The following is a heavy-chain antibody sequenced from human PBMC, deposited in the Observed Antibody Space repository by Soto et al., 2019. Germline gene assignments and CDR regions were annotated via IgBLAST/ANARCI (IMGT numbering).Heavy chain of an antibody. D-gene: IGHD3-22*01. CDR1: GFTFSTYA. J-gene: IGHJ4*02. CDR3: AKMYYYDSSGSRGYFDY. CDR2: ISGSGGST. Sequence: PGGPLRLSCAASGFTFSTYAMTWVRQAPGKGLEWVSAISGSGGSTYYADPVEGRFTISRDNSKNTLYVQMNSLRAEDTAIYYCAKMYYYDSSGSRGYFDYWGQGTLVTVSS. V-gene: IGHV3-23*01.